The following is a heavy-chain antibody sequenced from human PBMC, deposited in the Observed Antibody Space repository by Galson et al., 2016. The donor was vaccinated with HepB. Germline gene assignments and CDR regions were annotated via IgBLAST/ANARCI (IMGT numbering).Heavy chain of an antibody. J-gene: IGHJ6*03. CDR1: GGSFSDYY. CDR3: AREGAHYYYLDV. CDR2: ISHSGCT. V-gene: IGHV4-34*01. D-gene: IGHD3-16*01. Sequence: SETLSLTCAVYGGSFSDYYWSWIRQPPGKGLEWIGKISHSGCTNYNPSLKSRVSISVDTSKNQFSLKLRSMTAAADTAVYYCAREGAHYYYLDVWGQGTTVTVS.